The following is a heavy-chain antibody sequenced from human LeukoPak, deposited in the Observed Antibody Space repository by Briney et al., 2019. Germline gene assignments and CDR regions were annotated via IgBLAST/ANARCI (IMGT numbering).Heavy chain of an antibody. J-gene: IGHJ5*02. CDR3: ARDAPQVPAAGVLAS. CDR2: MYSRGDT. V-gene: IGHV3-53*01. CDR1: GFTLSDNY. Sequence: AGGSLRLSCVASGFTLSDNYMSWVRQAPGEGLEWVSVMYSRGDTYYANSVKGRFTFSRDISKNTLYLQMDGLRNEDTAMYYCARDAPQVPAAGVLASWGQGTLVTVSS. D-gene: IGHD6-13*01.